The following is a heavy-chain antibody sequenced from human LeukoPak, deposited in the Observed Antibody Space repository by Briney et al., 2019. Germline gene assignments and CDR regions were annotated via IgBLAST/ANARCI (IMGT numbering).Heavy chain of an antibody. CDR1: GGSMSSYY. CDR2: IYYSGST. V-gene: IGHV4-59*01. D-gene: IGHD3-16*01. CDR3: ARASNVGEFDP. Sequence: SSETLSLTCTVSGGSMSSYYWSWILQPPGKGLEWIGYIYYSGSTNYNTSLKSRVTISVDTSKNQFSLKLSSVTAADTAVYSCARASNVGEFDPWGRGTLVTVSS. J-gene: IGHJ5*02.